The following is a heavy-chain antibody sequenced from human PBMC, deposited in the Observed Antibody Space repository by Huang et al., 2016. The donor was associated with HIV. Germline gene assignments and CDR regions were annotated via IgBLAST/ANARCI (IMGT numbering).Heavy chain of an antibody. D-gene: IGHD3-22*01. CDR3: VRGDYYDSRGYHPGYFDY. J-gene: IGHJ4*02. V-gene: IGHV3-30*02. CDR1: GFILRNYG. CDR2: IKYAGKKK. Sequence: VELLEAGGGVVQPGGSLKISCGTSGFILRNYGMHGVRQAPGKGVEWWTFIKYAGKKKYYGDFVTCRFTVGRDNSNNTVFLQMRSLRPDDTAIYYCVRGDYYDSRGYHPGYFDYWGRGALVTVSS.